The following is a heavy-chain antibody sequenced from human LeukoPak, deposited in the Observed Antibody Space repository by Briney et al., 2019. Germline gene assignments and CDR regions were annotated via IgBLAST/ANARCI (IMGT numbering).Heavy chain of an antibody. D-gene: IGHD3-16*01. CDR2: IYYTGTT. CDR1: GGSISSSLYH. V-gene: IGHV4-39*07. Sequence: SETLSLTCTVSGGSISSSLYHWGWIRQSPGKNLEWLGSIYYTGTTHYNPSLKSRVTISVDTSKNQFSLNLSSVTAADTAVYYCARGGVLKSVDYWGQGTLVAVSS. J-gene: IGHJ4*02. CDR3: ARGGVLKSVDY.